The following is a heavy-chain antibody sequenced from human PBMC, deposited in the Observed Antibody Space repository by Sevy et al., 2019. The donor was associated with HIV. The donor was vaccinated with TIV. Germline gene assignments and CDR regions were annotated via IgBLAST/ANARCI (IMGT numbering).Heavy chain of an antibody. D-gene: IGHD3-22*01. CDR3: ARDGYYSDSSGYYHYYFDY. J-gene: IGHJ4*02. V-gene: IGHV4-59*01. CDR1: GGSISSYY. CDR2: IYYSGST. Sequence: SETLSLTCTVSGGSISSYYWSWIRQPPGKGLEWIGYIYYSGSTKYNPSLKSRVSISVETTKNQFSLKLNSVTAADPAVYYCARDGYYSDSSGYYHYYFDYWGQGTLVTVSS.